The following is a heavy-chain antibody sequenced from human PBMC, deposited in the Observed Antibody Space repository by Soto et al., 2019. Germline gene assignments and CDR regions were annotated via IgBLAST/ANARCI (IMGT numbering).Heavy chain of an antibody. Sequence: SETLSLTCTVSGGSISSYYWSWIRQPAGKGLEWIGRIYTSGSTNYNPSLKSRVTMSVDTSKNQFSLKLSSVTAADTAVYYCAREARIVGATNYFDYWGQGTLVTVSS. CDR1: GGSISSYY. D-gene: IGHD1-26*01. J-gene: IGHJ4*02. V-gene: IGHV4-4*07. CDR2: IYTSGST. CDR3: AREARIVGATNYFDY.